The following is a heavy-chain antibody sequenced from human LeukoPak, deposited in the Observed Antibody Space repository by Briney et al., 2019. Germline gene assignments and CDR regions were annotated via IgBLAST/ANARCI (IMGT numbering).Heavy chain of an antibody. CDR1: GYTFTGYY. CDR2: INPNSGGT. CDR3: ARVLTRGGNSHFDY. D-gene: IGHD2-21*02. Sequence: GALVKVSCKASGYTFTGYYMHWVRQAPGQGLEWMGWINPNSGGTNYAQKFQGRVTMTRDTSISTAYMELSRLRSDDTAVYYCARVLTRGGNSHFDYWGQGTLVTVSS. V-gene: IGHV1-2*02. J-gene: IGHJ4*02.